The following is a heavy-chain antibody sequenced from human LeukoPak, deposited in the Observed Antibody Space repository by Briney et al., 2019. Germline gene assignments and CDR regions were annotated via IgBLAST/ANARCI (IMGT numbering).Heavy chain of an antibody. CDR3: ARRDGFDAFDI. CDR1: GGSISSGSYY. V-gene: IGHV4-61*02. D-gene: IGHD4-17*01. CDR2: IYIHGTS. J-gene: IGHJ3*02. Sequence: SETLSLTCTVSGGSISSGSYYWSWTRQPAGKGLEWIGRIYIHGTSSYNPSLNSRVTISADTSKNQFSLKLSSVTAADTAVYNCARRDGFDAFDIWGQGTLVTVSS.